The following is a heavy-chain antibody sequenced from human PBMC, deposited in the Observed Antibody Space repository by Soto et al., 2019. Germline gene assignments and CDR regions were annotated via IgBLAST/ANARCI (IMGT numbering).Heavy chain of an antibody. CDR2: IDPSDSYT. CDR1: GYSFTSYW. J-gene: IGHJ5*02. CDR3: ARHGGIAVAGTQYNWFDP. D-gene: IGHD6-19*01. Sequence: RGESLKISCKGSGYSFTSYWISWVRQMPGKGLEWMGRIDPSDSYTNYSPSFQGHVTISADKSISTAYLQWSSLKASDTAMYYCARHGGIAVAGTQYNWFDPWGQGTLVTSP. V-gene: IGHV5-10-1*01.